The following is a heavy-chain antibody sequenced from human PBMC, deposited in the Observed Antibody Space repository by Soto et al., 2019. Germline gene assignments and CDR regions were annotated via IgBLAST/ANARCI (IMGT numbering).Heavy chain of an antibody. D-gene: IGHD6-19*01. J-gene: IGHJ6*02. CDR2: IYPGDSDT. V-gene: IGHV5-51*01. CDR3: ARTRRLVQYYYYGMDV. CDR1: GYSFTSYW. Sequence: PGESLKISCKGSGYSFTSYWIGWVRQMPGKGLEWMGIIYPGDSDTRYSPSFQGQVTISADKSISTAYLQWSSLKASDTAMYYCARTRRLVQYYYYGMDVWGQGTTVTVS.